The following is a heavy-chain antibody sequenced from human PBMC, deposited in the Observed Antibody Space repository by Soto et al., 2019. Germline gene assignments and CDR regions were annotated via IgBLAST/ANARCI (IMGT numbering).Heavy chain of an antibody. CDR2: IDPGGGST. D-gene: IGHD6-13*01. V-gene: IGHV1-46*03. CDR3: ARVPSPYSSSWTYDY. CDR1: GYTFTSYG. J-gene: IGHJ4*02. Sequence: ASVKVSCKASGYTFTSYGISWVRQAPGQGLEWMGIIDPGGGSTTYAQKFQGRVTMTRDTSTSTVYMELSSLRSEDTAVYYCARVPSPYSSSWTYDYWGQGTLVTVSS.